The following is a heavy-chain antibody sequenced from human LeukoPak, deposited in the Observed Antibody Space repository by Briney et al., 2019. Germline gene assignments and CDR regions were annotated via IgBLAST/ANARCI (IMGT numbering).Heavy chain of an antibody. CDR2: VYYSGST. CDR1: GESFSGYY. V-gene: IGHV4-34*01. CDR3: ARLHSIITFGGVFVASFSDY. J-gene: IGHJ4*02. Sequence: PSETLSLTCAVYGESFSGYYWSWLRQPPGKGLEWIGNVYYSGSTYYNPSLKSRVTISVDTAKKQFSLNLSSVTAADTAVYYCARLHSIITFGGVFVASFSDYWGQGTLVTVSS. D-gene: IGHD3-16*02.